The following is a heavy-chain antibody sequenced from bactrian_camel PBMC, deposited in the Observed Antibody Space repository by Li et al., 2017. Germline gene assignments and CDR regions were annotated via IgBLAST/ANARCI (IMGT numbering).Heavy chain of an antibody. CDR3: ATFRWLDY. V-gene: IGHV3-2*01. CDR2: IYSYDYRSNT. CDR1: TFGGSPSC. J-gene: IGHJ4*01. Sequence: HVQLVESGGGSVQAGGTLRLSCAASTFGGSPSCLAWFRQAPGKGLEWVSSIYSYDYRSNTYYADSVKGRFTISRDNAKDTMYLQLNSLKTEDTAVYYCATFRWLDYWGQGTQVTV. D-gene: IGHD6*01.